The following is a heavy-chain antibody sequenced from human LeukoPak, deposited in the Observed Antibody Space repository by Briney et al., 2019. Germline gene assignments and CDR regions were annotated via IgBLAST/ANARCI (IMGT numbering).Heavy chain of an antibody. J-gene: IGHJ4*02. D-gene: IGHD5-24*01. CDR2: IYYSGST. V-gene: IGHV4-31*03. CDR3: ASTRDGYNYVDY. CDR1: GGSISSGGYY. Sequence: SETLSLTCTVSGGSISSGGYYWSWIRQHPGKGLEWIGYIYYSGSTYYNPSLKSRVTISVDTSKNQFSLKLSSVTAADTAVYYCASTRDGYNYVDYWSQGTLVTVSS.